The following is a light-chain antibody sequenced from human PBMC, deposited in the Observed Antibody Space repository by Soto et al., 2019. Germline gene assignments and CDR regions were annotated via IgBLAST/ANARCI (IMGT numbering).Light chain of an antibody. CDR1: QSVSSSY. J-gene: IGKJ5*01. CDR3: LHRMNWPLT. Sequence: EIVMTQSPATLSVSPGARAPLSCRASQSVSSSYLAWYQQKPGQAPRLLIYGASSRATGIPDRFSGSGSETDFTLTISSLEPEDFGVYYCLHRMNWPLTFGQGTRLEN. CDR2: GAS. V-gene: IGKV3D-20*02.